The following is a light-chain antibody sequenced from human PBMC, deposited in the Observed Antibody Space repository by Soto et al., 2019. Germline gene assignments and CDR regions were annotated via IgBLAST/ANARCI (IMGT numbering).Light chain of an antibody. J-gene: IGLJ1*01. V-gene: IGLV3-25*02. CDR1: ALPRQY. CDR3: QSADTSGNIEV. CDR2: QGT. Sequence: SYAVTQPPSMSVSPGQTAVITCSGDALPRQYVYWFKQKPGQAPVLVIYQGTRRPPTIPARFSGSASGTTVSLTISGVQADDEADYYCQSADTSGNIEVFGPGTKVTVL.